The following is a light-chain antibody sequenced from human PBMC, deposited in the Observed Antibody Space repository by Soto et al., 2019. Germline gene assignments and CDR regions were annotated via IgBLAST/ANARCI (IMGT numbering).Light chain of an antibody. CDR2: GAS. V-gene: IGKV3-15*01. CDR3: HQYDNWPKT. CDR1: QGVSSN. Sequence: EVVVTQSPATLSLSPGERATLSFMASQGVSSNLAWYQQKPGQAPRLLIYGASTRATGIPARFSGSGSGTEFTLTISSLQSEDFAVYYCHQYDNWPKTFGQGTRLEIK. J-gene: IGKJ5*01.